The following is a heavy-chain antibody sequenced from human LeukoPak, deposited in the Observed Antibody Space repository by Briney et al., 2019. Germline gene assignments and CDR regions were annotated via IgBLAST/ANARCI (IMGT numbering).Heavy chain of an antibody. CDR2: MNPNSGNT. D-gene: IGHD3-10*01. J-gene: IGHJ5*02. Sequence: ASVKVSCKASGYTFTSYDINWVRQATGQGLEWMGWMNPNSGNTGYAQKFQGRVTMTRNTSISTAYMELSSLRSDDTAIYYCAKAGRSDYFLRWFDPWGQGTLVTVSS. CDR1: GYTFTSYD. CDR3: AKAGRSDYFLRWFDP. V-gene: IGHV1-8*01.